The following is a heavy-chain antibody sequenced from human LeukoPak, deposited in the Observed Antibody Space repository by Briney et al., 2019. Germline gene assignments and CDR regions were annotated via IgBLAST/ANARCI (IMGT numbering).Heavy chain of an antibody. D-gene: IGHD6-13*01. CDR3: ARFNEAAAGLDY. Sequence: ASVKVSCKASGYTFTSYYMHWVRQAPGQGLEWMGIINPSGGSTSYAQKFQGRVTMTRDMSTSTVYMELSSLRSEDTAGYYCARFNEAAAGLDYWGQGTLVTVSS. CDR1: GYTFTSYY. V-gene: IGHV1-46*01. J-gene: IGHJ4*02. CDR2: INPSGGST.